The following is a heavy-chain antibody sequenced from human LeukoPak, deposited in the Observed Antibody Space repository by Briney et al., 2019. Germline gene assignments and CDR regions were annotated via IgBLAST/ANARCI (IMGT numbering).Heavy chain of an antibody. CDR3: ARVGYDFWSGYYYYYFDY. J-gene: IGHJ4*02. V-gene: IGHV3-66*01. D-gene: IGHD3-3*01. CDR2: IYSGGST. CDR1: GFTVSSNY. Sequence: GGSLRLSCAASGFTVSSNYMSWVRQAPGKGLEWVSVIYSGGSTYYADSVKGRFTISRDNSKNTLYLQMNSLRAEDTAVYYCARVGYDFWSGYYYYYFDYWGQGTLVTVSS.